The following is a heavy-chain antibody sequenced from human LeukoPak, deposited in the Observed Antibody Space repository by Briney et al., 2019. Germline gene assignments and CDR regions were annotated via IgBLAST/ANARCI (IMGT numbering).Heavy chain of an antibody. D-gene: IGHD3-22*01. J-gene: IGHJ4*02. V-gene: IGHV4-59*08. CDR2: IYYSGRT. Sequence: SETLSLTCTVSGGSISSYCWSWIRQPPGKELEWIGYIYYSGRTYYNPSLKSRVTISVDTSKNQFSLSLGSVTAADTAVYFCARTIPDSSGYYYSDYWGQGTLVTVSS. CDR3: ARTIPDSSGYYYSDY. CDR1: GGSISSYC.